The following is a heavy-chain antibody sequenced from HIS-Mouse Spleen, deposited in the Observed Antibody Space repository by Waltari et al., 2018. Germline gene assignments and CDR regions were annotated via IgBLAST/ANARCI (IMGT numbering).Heavy chain of an antibody. CDR3: ARKIPYSSSWYDWYFDL. D-gene: IGHD6-13*01. CDR1: GGSIRSSRYY. CDR2: IYYSGST. V-gene: IGHV4-39*07. Sequence: QLQLQESGPGLVKPSETLSRTCTVSGGSIRSSRYYWGWIRQPPGKGLEWIGSIYYSGSTYYNPSLKSRVTISVDTSKNQFSLKLSSVTAADTAVYYCARKIPYSSSWYDWYFDLWGRGTLVTVSS. J-gene: IGHJ2*01.